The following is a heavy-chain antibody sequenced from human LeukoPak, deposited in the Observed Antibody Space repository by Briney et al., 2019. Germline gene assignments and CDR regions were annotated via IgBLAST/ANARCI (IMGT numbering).Heavy chain of an antibody. D-gene: IGHD2-2*01. CDR1: GFTFSSYA. CDR2: ISGSGGST. J-gene: IGHJ4*02. V-gene: IGHV3-23*01. CDR3: AKAHRRYCSSTSCYWDY. Sequence: PGGSLRLSCAASGFTFSSYAMSWVRQAPGKGLELVSAISGSGGSTYYADSVKGRFTISRDNSKNTLYLQMNSLRAEDTAVYYCAKAHRRYCSSTSCYWDYWGQGTLVTVSS.